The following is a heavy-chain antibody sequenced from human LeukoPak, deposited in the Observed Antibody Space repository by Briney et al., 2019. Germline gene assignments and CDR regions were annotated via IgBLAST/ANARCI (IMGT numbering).Heavy chain of an antibody. D-gene: IGHD3-10*01. Sequence: GWSLRLSCAPSGFTFSSYSMNWVRQAPGKGLDSVSSISSISSYIYYADSVKGRFTISRDNAKNSLYLQMNSLRAEDTAVYYCARDRRLYYYGSGIKTTWGQGTLVTVSS. CDR2: ISSISSYI. J-gene: IGHJ4*02. CDR1: GFTFSSYS. CDR3: ARDRRLYYYGSGIKTT. V-gene: IGHV3-21*01.